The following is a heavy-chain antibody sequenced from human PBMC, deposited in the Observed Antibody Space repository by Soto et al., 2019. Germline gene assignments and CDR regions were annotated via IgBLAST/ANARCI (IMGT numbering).Heavy chain of an antibody. J-gene: IGHJ6*02. V-gene: IGHV3-73*02. CDR1: GFTFSGSA. CDR3: TSAMYYDFWGGYPKPLNYYYYGMDV. Sequence: DVKLVESGGGLVQPGGSLKLSCAASGFTFSGSAMHWVRQASGKGLEWVSRIRSKANSYATAYAASVKGRFTISRDDSKNTAYLQMNSLKTEDTAVYYCTSAMYYDFWGGYPKPLNYYYYGMDVWGQGTTVTVSS. CDR2: IRSKANSYAT. D-gene: IGHD3-3*01.